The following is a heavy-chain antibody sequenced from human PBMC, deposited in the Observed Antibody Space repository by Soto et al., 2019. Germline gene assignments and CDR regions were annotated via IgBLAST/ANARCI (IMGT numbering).Heavy chain of an antibody. D-gene: IGHD3-22*01. J-gene: IGHJ3*02. Sequence: QVQLVESGGGVVQPGRSLRLSCAASGFTFSSYGMHWVRQAPGKGLEWVAVIWYDGSNKYYADSVKGRFTISRDNSKKTLYLQMNSLRAEETALYYCARDRNAVVVIVHAFDIWGQGTMVTVSS. CDR3: ARDRNAVVVIVHAFDI. V-gene: IGHV3-33*01. CDR2: IWYDGSNK. CDR1: GFTFSSYG.